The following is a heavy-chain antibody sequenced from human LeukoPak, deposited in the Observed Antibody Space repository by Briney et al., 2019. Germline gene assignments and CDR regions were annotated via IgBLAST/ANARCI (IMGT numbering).Heavy chain of an antibody. J-gene: IGHJ4*02. CDR3: ARDLSAAGSPDY. CDR2: ISYDGSNK. D-gene: IGHD6-13*01. Sequence: GRSLRLSCAASGLTLSSYAMHWVRQAPGKGLEWVAVISYDGSNKYYADSVKGRFTISRDNSKNTLYLQMNSLRAEDTAVYYCARDLSAAGSPDYWGRGTLVTVSS. CDR1: GLTLSSYA. V-gene: IGHV3-30-3*01.